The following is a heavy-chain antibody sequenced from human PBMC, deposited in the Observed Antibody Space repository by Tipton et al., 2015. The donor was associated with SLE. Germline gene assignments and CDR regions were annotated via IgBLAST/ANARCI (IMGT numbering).Heavy chain of an antibody. CDR3: VRDQWSGYSPYYYYYMDV. D-gene: IGHD3-3*01. Sequence: QLVQSGAEVKKPGASVKVSCKASGYTFTSYGISWVRQAPGQGLEWMGWISAYNGNTNYAQKLQGRVTMTTDTSTSTAYMELRSLRSDDTAVYYCVRDQWSGYSPYYYYYMDVWGKGTTVTVSS. J-gene: IGHJ6*03. V-gene: IGHV1-18*04. CDR2: ISAYNGNT. CDR1: GYTFTSYG.